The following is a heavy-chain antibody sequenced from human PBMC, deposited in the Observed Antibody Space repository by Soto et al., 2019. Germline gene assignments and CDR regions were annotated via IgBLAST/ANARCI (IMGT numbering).Heavy chain of an antibody. CDR3: AGRPTGTPSY. CDR2: MYSGGGT. D-gene: IGHD3-10*01. CDR1: GFTVSSND. V-gene: IGHV3-66*01. J-gene: IGHJ4*01. Sequence: GGSLRLSCAASGFTVSSNDMNWVRQAPGKGLEWVSFMYSGGGTYYADSVKGRFTISRDNSRNTVYLQMNSLRAEDTAVYYCAGRPTGTPSYWGQGTLVTVSS.